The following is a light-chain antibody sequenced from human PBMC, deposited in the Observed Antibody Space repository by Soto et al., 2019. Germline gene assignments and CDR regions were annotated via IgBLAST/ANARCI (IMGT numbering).Light chain of an antibody. CDR3: CSYAGSSTFV. Sequence: QSVLTQPASVSGSPGQSITISCTGTSSDVWSYNLVSWYQQHPGKAPKVMIYEGSKRPSGVSNRFSGSKSGNTASLTISGLQAEDEADYYCCSYAGSSTFVFGNGTKLTV. CDR1: SSDVWSYNL. V-gene: IGLV2-23*01. J-gene: IGLJ1*01. CDR2: EGS.